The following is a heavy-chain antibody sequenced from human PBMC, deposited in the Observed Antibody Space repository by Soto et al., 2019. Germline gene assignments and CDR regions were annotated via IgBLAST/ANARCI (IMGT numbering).Heavy chain of an antibody. CDR3: AKRRGAGGHFDY. CDR1: GFTFSSYA. CDR2: VSIGGST. Sequence: DVQLLESGGGLVQPEGSLRLSCAASGFTFSSYAMGWVRQGPGKGLEWVAVVSIGGSTHYADSVRGRFTISTDNSKNTLSLQMNSLTAEDTAVYFCAKRRGAGGHFDYWGQGVLVTVSS. J-gene: IGHJ4*02. D-gene: IGHD2-15*01. V-gene: IGHV3-23*01.